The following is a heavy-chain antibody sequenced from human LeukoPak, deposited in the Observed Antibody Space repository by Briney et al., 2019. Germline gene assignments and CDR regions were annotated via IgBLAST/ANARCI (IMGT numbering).Heavy chain of an antibody. CDR1: GGSISSSNYY. CDR3: ARAMRITIFKGGFDP. Sequence: SETLSLTCPVSGGSISSSNYYWGWIRQPPGKGLEWIGNVYYSGSASFNPSLKSRVTISVDTSKNQFSLKLSSVTAADTAVYYCARAMRITIFKGGFDPWGQGALVTVSS. J-gene: IGHJ5*02. D-gene: IGHD3-3*01. CDR2: VYYSGSA. V-gene: IGHV4-39*07.